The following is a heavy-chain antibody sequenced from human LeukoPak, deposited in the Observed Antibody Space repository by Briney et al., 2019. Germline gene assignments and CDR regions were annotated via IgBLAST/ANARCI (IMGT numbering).Heavy chain of an antibody. D-gene: IGHD3-10*01. V-gene: IGHV3-73*01. J-gene: IGHJ4*02. CDR2: IRSKANNYAT. Sequence: PGGSLRLSCAASGFTFSSYGMHWVRQASGKGLEWVGHIRSKANNYATIYAASVKGRFTISRDDSKNTAYLQMNSLKTEDTAVYYCARPSQYGSGTDYYFDSWGRGTLVTVSS. CDR3: ARPSQYGSGTDYYFDS. CDR1: GFTFSSYG.